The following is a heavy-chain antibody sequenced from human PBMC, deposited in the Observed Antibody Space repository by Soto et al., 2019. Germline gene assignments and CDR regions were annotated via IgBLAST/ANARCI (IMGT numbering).Heavy chain of an antibody. CDR2: ISYDGSNK. CDR1: GFTFSSYA. CDR3: ARDWAYCSGGSCYSYYYGMDV. D-gene: IGHD2-15*01. Sequence: PGGSLRLSCAASGFTFSSYAMHWVRQAPGKGLEWVAVISYDGSNKYYADSVKGRFTISRDNSKNTLYLQMNSLRAEDTAVYYCARDWAYCSGGSCYSYYYGMDVWGQGTTVTVSS. V-gene: IGHV3-30-3*01. J-gene: IGHJ6*02.